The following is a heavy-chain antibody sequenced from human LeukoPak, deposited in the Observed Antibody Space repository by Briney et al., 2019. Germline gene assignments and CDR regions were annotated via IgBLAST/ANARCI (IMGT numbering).Heavy chain of an antibody. CDR2: ISGDGGST. J-gene: IGHJ4*02. Sequence: GGSLRLSCVASGLPISDFAMHWGRQAPGKGLEWGSLISGDGGSTFYAESVKGRFSISRENSKKSLSLEINSLSTEDTAMYYCARESGKFDYWGQGTLVAVSS. CDR3: ARESGKFDY. CDR1: GLPISDFA. V-gene: IGHV3-43*02.